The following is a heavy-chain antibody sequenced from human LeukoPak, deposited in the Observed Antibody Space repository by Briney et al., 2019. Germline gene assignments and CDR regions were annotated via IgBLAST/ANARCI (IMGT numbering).Heavy chain of an antibody. CDR2: IKSKTDGGTT. Sequence: GGSLRLSCAASGLTFSSYGMHWVRQAPGKGLEWVGRIKSKTDGGTTDYAAPVKGRFTISRDDSKNTLYLQMNSLKTEDTAVYYCTTKNMITFGGGVDPWGQGTLVTVSS. CDR1: GLTFSSYG. J-gene: IGHJ5*02. CDR3: TTKNMITFGGGVDP. V-gene: IGHV3-15*01. D-gene: IGHD3-16*01.